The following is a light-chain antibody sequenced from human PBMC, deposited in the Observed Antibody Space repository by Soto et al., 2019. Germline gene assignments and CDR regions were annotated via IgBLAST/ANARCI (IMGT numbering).Light chain of an antibody. V-gene: IGLV2-14*01. CDR1: SSDIGGYKY. CDR3: TSYSRYSVLV. CDR2: EVS. J-gene: IGLJ3*02. Sequence: QSVLTQPASVSGSPGQSITISCTGTSSDIGGYKYVSWYQQHPGKAPKLIIFEVSNRPSGVSDRFSGSNSGNTASLTISGLQAEDEADYYCTSYSRYSVLVFGGGTKVPS.